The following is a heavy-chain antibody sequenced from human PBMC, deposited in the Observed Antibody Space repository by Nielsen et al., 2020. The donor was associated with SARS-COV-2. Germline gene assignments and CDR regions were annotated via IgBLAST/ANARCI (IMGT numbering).Heavy chain of an antibody. CDR3: ARRHMIPFGAGTYHFDF. Sequence: GESLKISCEASGCSFSNYWIAWVRQRPGKGLEWMGIIYPGDSETKYSPSFQGQVTMSVDKSLRTAYLQWRTLKASDTAMYYCARRHMIPFGAGTYHFDFWGQGTLVTVSS. D-gene: IGHD3-16*01. CDR2: IYPGDSET. CDR1: GCSFSNYW. J-gene: IGHJ4*02. V-gene: IGHV5-51*01.